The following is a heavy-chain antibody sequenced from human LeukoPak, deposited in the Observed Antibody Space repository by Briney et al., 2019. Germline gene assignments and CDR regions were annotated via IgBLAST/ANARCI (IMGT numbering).Heavy chain of an antibody. CDR2: INPSGGST. CDR1: GYTFTSYY. Sequence: GASVKVSCKASGYTFTSYYMHWVRQAPGQGLEWMGIINPSGGSTSYAQKFQGRVTITADESTSTAYMELSSLRSEDTAVYYCARARNYYGSGSYVDYWGQGTLVTVSS. D-gene: IGHD3-10*01. CDR3: ARARNYYGSGSYVDY. J-gene: IGHJ4*02. V-gene: IGHV1-46*01.